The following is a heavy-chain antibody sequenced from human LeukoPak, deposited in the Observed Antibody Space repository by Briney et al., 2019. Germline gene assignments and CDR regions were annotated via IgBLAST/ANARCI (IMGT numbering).Heavy chain of an antibody. CDR3: ARDLTASRPNDYYYYGMDV. Sequence: ASVKVSCKASGYTFTGYYMHWVRQAPGQGLEWMGWINPNSGGTNYAQKFQGRVTMTRDTSISTAYMELSRLRSDDTAVHYCARDLTASRPNDYYYYGMDVWGQGTTVTVSS. V-gene: IGHV1-2*02. D-gene: IGHD6-25*01. J-gene: IGHJ6*02. CDR2: INPNSGGT. CDR1: GYTFTGYY.